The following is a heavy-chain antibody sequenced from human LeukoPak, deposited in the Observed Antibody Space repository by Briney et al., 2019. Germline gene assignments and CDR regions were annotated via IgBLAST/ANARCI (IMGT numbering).Heavy chain of an antibody. V-gene: IGHV4-30-2*03. J-gene: IGHJ3*02. Sequence: SETLSLTCAVSGGSISSGGYSWSWIRQPPGKGLEWIGYIYHSGSTYYNPSLKSRVTISVDTSKNQFSLKLSSVTAADTAVYYCARLGFLEWLQYRGYGAFDIWGQGTMVSVSS. CDR2: IYHSGST. D-gene: IGHD3-3*01. CDR3: ARLGFLEWLQYRGYGAFDI. CDR1: GGSISSGGYS.